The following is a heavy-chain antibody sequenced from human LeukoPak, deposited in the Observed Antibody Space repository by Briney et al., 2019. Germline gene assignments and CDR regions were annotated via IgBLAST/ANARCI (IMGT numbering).Heavy chain of an antibody. CDR1: GYTFTSYD. J-gene: IGHJ6*03. CDR2: MNPNSGNT. D-gene: IGHD2-15*01. Sequence: ASVKVSCKASGYTFTSYDINWVRQANGQGLEWMGWMNPNSGNTGYAQKFQGRVTITRNTSISTAYMELSSLSTEDTAVYYCARVHVAVVVGTIRYYYYYYMDVWGKGTTVIVSS. V-gene: IGHV1-8*03. CDR3: ARVHVAVVVGTIRYYYYYYMDV.